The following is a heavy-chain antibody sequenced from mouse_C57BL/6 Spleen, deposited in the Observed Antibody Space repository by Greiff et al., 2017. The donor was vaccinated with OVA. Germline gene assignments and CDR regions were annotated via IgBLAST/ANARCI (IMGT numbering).Heavy chain of an antibody. Sequence: VQLQQSGAELARPGASVKMSCKASGYTFTSYTMHWVKQRPGQGLEWIGYINPSSGYTKYNQKFKDKATLTADKSSSTAYMQLSSLTSEDSAVYYCASVITTVVDAMDYWGQGTSVTVSS. CDR2: INPSSGYT. CDR3: ASVITTVVDAMDY. D-gene: IGHD1-1*01. J-gene: IGHJ4*01. CDR1: GYTFTSYT. V-gene: IGHV1-4*01.